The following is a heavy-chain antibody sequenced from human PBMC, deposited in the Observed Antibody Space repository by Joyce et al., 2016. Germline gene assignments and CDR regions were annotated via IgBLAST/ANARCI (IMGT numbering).Heavy chain of an antibody. CDR1: ELTFSSYA. CDR2: ISGSGGST. CDR3: AKLLYAQYYYGMDV. Sequence: EVQVLESGGGLVQPGGSLRLSCAASELTFSSYAMTWVRQEPGKGLEWVSAISGSGGSTHYADSVKGRFTISRDNSKNTLYLQMNSLRAEDTAIYYCAKLLYAQYYYGMDVWGQGTTVTVSS. V-gene: IGHV3-23*01. J-gene: IGHJ6*02. D-gene: IGHD2/OR15-2a*01.